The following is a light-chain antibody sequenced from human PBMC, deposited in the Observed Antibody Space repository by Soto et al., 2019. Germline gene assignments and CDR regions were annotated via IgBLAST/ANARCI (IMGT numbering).Light chain of an antibody. CDR3: QQSYSTPPWT. V-gene: IGKV1-39*01. CDR1: QSIVTY. J-gene: IGKJ1*01. CDR2: AAS. Sequence: DIQMTQSPSSLSASVGYRVTITWRSSQSIVTYLNWYLQKPGKAPKLLIDAASNLQSGVPSRFSGSGSGKDFTLTISTLQPEDFATYFCQQSYSTPPWTFGPGTKADIK.